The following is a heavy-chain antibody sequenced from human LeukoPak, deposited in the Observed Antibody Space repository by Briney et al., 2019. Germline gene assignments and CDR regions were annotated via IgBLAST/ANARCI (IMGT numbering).Heavy chain of an antibody. D-gene: IGHD3-9*01. CDR1: GYTFTSYG. CDR2: ISAYNGNT. J-gene: IGHJ3*02. CDR3: AILVGVLTGPDAFDI. Sequence: ASVKVSCKASGYTFTSYGISWVRQAPGQGLEWMGWISAYNGNTNYAQELQGRVTMTTDTSTSTAYMELRSLRPDDTAVYYCAILVGVLTGPDAFDIWGQGTMVTVSS. V-gene: IGHV1-18*01.